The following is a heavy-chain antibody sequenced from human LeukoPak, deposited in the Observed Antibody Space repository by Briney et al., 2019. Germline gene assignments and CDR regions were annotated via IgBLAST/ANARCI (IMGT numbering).Heavy chain of an antibody. CDR2: INHSGST. Sequence: SETLSLTCAVYGGSFSGYYWSWIRQPPGKGLEWIGEINHSGSTNYNPSLKSRVTISVDTSKNQFSLKLSSVTAADTAVYYCARDRVYVWGSYRYFIFDYWGQGTLVTVSS. J-gene: IGHJ4*02. D-gene: IGHD3-16*02. V-gene: IGHV4-34*01. CDR1: GGSFSGYY. CDR3: ARDRVYVWGSYRYFIFDY.